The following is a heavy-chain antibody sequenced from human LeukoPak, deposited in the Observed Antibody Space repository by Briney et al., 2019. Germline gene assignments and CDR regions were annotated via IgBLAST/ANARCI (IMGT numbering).Heavy chain of an antibody. Sequence: GGSLRLSCAASGFTFSSYGKHGVRQAPRKGLEGVAVIWYDGSNKYYADSVKGRFTISRDNSKNTLYLQMNSLRAEDTAVYYCARDSDNLAFDLWGRGTLVTVSS. CDR3: ARDSDNLAFDL. CDR1: GFTFSSYG. CDR2: IWYDGSNK. J-gene: IGHJ2*01. D-gene: IGHD1-1*01. V-gene: IGHV3-33*01.